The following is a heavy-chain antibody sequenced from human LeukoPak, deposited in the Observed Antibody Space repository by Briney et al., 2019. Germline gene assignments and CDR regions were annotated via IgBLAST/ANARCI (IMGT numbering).Heavy chain of an antibody. D-gene: IGHD3-10*01. CDR1: GGSISSYY. J-gene: IGHJ6*02. V-gene: IGHV4-59*01. Sequence: SETLSLTCTVSGGSISSYYWSWIRQPPGDGLEWIGYIYYSGSTNYNPSLKSRVTISVDTSKNQFSLKLSSVTAADTAVYYCARAWGYYGSGSYYKRPGPEYYYYGMDVWGQGTTVTVSS. CDR3: ARAWGYYGSGSYYKRPGPEYYYYGMDV. CDR2: IYYSGST.